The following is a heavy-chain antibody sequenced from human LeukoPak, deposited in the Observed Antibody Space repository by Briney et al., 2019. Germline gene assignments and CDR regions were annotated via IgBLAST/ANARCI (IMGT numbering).Heavy chain of an antibody. CDR3: ARLQWPTGWYFDL. Sequence: SETLSLTCTVSGGSISSYYWSWIRQPPGKGLEWIGYIYYSGSTNYNPSLESRVTISVDTSKNQFSLKLSSVTAADTAVYYCARLQWPTGWYFDLWGRGTLVTVSS. J-gene: IGHJ2*01. V-gene: IGHV4-59*08. D-gene: IGHD6-19*01. CDR1: GGSISSYY. CDR2: IYYSGST.